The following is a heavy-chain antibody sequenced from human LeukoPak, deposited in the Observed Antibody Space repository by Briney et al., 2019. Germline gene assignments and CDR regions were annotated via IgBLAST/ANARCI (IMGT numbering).Heavy chain of an antibody. J-gene: IGHJ1*01. V-gene: IGHV3-49*04. CDR3: SRGGVNDYGDGQYFQY. CDR2: IRSKTYGGT. CDR1: GFTFSDYA. D-gene: IGHD4-17*01. Sequence: GGSLRLSCTASGFTFSDYAISWVRQAPGKGLEWIGFIRSKTYGGTEYAASVKDGFVISRDDSKTIAYLQMNSLKTEDTAVYYCSRGGVNDYGDGQYFQYWGQGTLVTVSS.